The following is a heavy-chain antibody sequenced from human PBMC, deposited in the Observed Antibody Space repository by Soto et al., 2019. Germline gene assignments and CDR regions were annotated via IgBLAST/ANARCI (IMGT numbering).Heavy chain of an antibody. CDR2: IYYSGST. CDR1: GGSISSGGYY. J-gene: IGHJ4*02. CDR3: ARSPTRDYNLSPYFDY. Sequence: PSETLSLTCTVSGGSISSGGYYWSWIRQHPGKGLEWIGYIYYSGSTYYNPSLKSRVTISVDTSKNQFSLKLSSVTAADTAVYYCARSPTRDYNLSPYFDYWGQGTLVTVSS. D-gene: IGHD4-17*01. V-gene: IGHV4-31*03.